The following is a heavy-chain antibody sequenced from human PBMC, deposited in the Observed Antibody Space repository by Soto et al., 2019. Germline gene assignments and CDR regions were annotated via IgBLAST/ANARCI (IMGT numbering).Heavy chain of an antibody. J-gene: IGHJ6*02. V-gene: IGHV1-18*01. D-gene: IGHD5-18*01. CDR2: ISAYNGNT. Sequence: ASVKVSCKASGYTFTSYGISWVRQAPGQGLEWMGWISAYNGNTNYAQKLQGRVTMTTDTSTSTAYRELRSLRSDDTAVYYCARDSRIQLWLRDYYYYGMDVWGQGTTVTVSS. CDR1: GYTFTSYG. CDR3: ARDSRIQLWLRDYYYYGMDV.